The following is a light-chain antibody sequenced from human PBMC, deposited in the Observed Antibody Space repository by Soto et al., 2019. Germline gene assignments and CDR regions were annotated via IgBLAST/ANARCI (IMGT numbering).Light chain of an antibody. Sequence: DIQMTQSPATLSSSVGERATLTCRASQSVSHYLAWYQQKPGQAPRLLIYDASKLDSGVPSRFSGSGSGREFTLTISSLQPDDLSTYDCQQYNSYRTFGQGTKLE. J-gene: IGKJ1*01. CDR3: QQYNSYRT. CDR1: QSVSHY. V-gene: IGKV1-5*01. CDR2: DAS.